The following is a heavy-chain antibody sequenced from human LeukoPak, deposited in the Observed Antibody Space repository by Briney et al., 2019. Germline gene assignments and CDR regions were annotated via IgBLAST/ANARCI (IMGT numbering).Heavy chain of an antibody. D-gene: IGHD1-26*01. CDR3: ARGRESHGHYFHF. CDR1: GGTFNNYA. CDR2: IFPLFETT. Sequence: SVKVSCKASGGTFNNYAINWVRQAPGQGLEWMGGIFPLFETTNYAQGFQGRVTTTADDSTSTAYMELNSLTTEDTAVYYCARGRESHGHYFHFWGQGTLVTVSS. V-gene: IGHV1-69*13. J-gene: IGHJ4*02.